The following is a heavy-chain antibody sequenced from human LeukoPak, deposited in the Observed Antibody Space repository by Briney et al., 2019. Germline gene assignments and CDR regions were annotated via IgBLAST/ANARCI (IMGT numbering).Heavy chain of an antibody. CDR1: GFTFTSSA. V-gene: IGHV1-58*01. J-gene: IGHJ6*02. D-gene: IGHD3-3*01. CDR2: IVVGSGNT. CDR3: AADPYGRFLEWLPYIPLDV. Sequence: ALVKVSCKASGFTFTSSAVQWVRQARGQCLEWIGWIVVGSGNTNYAQKFQERVTITRDMSTSTAYMELSSLRSEDTAVYYCAADPYGRFLEWLPYIPLDVWGQGTTVTVSS.